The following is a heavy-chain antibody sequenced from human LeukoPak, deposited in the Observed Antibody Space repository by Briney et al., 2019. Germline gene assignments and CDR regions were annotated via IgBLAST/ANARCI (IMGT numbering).Heavy chain of an antibody. CDR3: VRGVAYGSGSDIGDP. CDR2: IYSGGST. V-gene: IGHV3-53*01. J-gene: IGHJ5*02. D-gene: IGHD3-10*01. CDR1: GFTVSSNY. Sequence: GGSLRLSCAASGFTVSSNYMSWVRQAPGKGLEWVSGIYSGGSTYYADSLKGRFTISRDNSKNTCYLQMNSLRAEDTAVYYCVRGVAYGSGSDIGDPWGEGTLVSVSS.